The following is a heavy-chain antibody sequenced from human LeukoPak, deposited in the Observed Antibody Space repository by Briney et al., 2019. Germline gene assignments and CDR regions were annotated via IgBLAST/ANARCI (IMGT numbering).Heavy chain of an antibody. D-gene: IGHD2-2*01. Sequence: ASVKVSCKASGGTFSSYAISWVRQAPGQGLEWMGGIIPIFGTANYAQKFQGRVTITADESTSTAYMELSRLRSDDTAVYYCARGYCSSTSCYSYFDYWGQGTLVTVSS. J-gene: IGHJ4*02. CDR2: IIPIFGTA. CDR1: GGTFSSYA. CDR3: ARGYCSSTSCYSYFDY. V-gene: IGHV1-69*13.